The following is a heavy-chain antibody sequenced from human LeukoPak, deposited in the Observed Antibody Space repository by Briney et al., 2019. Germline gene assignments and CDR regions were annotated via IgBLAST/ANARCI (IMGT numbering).Heavy chain of an antibody. J-gene: IGHJ5*02. CDR1: GGSISSSSYY. CDR3: ARQWKICSRHCRSTRWVDP. D-gene: IGHD2-2*01. Sequence: SETLSLICTVSGGSISSSSYYWGWIRQPPGRGRGCIVRIYYSGRPYYHPSLKSRSTISVDTSKNQCSLKLTSVTAGDRAVISCARQWKICSRHCRSTRWVDPWGQGTLVTVS. CDR2: IYYSGRP. V-gene: IGHV4-39*01.